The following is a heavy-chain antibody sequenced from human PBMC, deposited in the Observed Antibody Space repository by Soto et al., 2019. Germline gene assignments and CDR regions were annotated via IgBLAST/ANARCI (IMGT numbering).Heavy chain of an antibody. CDR2: INAGNGNT. Sequence: ASVKVSCKASGYTFTSYAMHWVRQAPGQRLEWMGWINAGNGNTKYSQKFQGRVTITRDTSASTAYMELSSLRSEDTAVYYCARDRRFLEWLPFDPWGQGTLVTVSS. CDR3: ARDRRFLEWLPFDP. D-gene: IGHD3-3*01. J-gene: IGHJ5*02. CDR1: GYTFTSYA. V-gene: IGHV1-3*01.